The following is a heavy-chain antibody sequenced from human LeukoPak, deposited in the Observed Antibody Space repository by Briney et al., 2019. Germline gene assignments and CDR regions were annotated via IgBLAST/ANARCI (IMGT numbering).Heavy chain of an antibody. CDR3: ARDPTNGKTPRGNSPAFDI. CDR1: GFTFNNYG. D-gene: IGHD4-23*01. J-gene: IGHJ3*02. Sequence: GRSLRLSCAASGFTFNNYGMHYVRQAPGKGLEWVAVILYDGSHAFYADSVKGRSTISRDNSENTLYLQMNSLRAEDTAVYYCARDPTNGKTPRGNSPAFDIWRQGTMVTVSS. CDR2: ILYDGSHA. V-gene: IGHV3-30*03.